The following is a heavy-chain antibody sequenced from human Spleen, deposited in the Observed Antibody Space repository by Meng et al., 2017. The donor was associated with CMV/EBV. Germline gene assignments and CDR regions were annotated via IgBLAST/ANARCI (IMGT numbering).Heavy chain of an antibody. CDR3: ARVLGELTDS. V-gene: IGHV6-1*01. J-gene: IGHJ4*02. D-gene: IGHD3-16*01. CDR2: TYYRSKWYN. Sequence: SETLSLTCAISGDSVSSNSAAWDWIRQSPSRGLEWLGRTYYRSKWYNDYAASVKSRIIINPDTSKNQFSLQLNSVTPEDKAVYYCARVLGELTDSWGQGTLVTVSS. CDR1: GDSVSSNSAA.